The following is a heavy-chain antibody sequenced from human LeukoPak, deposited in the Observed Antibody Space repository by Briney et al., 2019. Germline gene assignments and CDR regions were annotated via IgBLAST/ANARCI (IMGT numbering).Heavy chain of an antibody. Sequence: GESLKISCAASGFTFSSYAMSWVRQAPGGGLEWVSSITTSGDTTYCADSVKGRFTISRDNSKNTLYLRLNSLRAEDTAIFYCAKAVGAYRGFFDYWGQGTLVTVSS. D-gene: IGHD1-26*01. J-gene: IGHJ4*02. CDR2: ITTSGDTT. CDR3: AKAVGAYRGFFDY. CDR1: GFTFSSYA. V-gene: IGHV3-23*01.